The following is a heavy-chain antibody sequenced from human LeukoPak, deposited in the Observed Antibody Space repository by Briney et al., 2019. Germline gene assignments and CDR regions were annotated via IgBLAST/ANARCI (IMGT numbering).Heavy chain of an antibody. V-gene: IGHV3-74*01. J-gene: IGHJ4*02. CDR1: GFTFSSYW. Sequence: PGGSLRLSCTASGFTFSSYWMHWLRQAPGKGLVWVSRINSDGCSTSYADSVKGRFTISRDNAKNTLYLQINSLRAENTAVYYCARRIQGMAPYFFDYWGQGTLVTVSS. CDR3: ARRIQGMAPYFFDY. CDR2: INSDGCST. D-gene: IGHD5-24*01.